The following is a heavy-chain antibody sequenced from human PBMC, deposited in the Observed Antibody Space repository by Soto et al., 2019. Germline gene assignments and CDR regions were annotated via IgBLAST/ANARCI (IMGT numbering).Heavy chain of an antibody. V-gene: IGHV4-4*07. Sequence: SETLSLTCTVSGGSISSYYWSWIRQPAGKGLEWIGRIYTSGSTNYNPSLKSRVTMSVDTSKNQFSLKLSSVTAADTAVYYCARFGAYYYDSSGYDYFYYYYYGMDVWGQGTTVTVSS. CDR3: ARFGAYYYDSSGYDYFYYYYYGMDV. CDR1: GGSISSYY. CDR2: IYTSGST. J-gene: IGHJ6*02. D-gene: IGHD3-22*01.